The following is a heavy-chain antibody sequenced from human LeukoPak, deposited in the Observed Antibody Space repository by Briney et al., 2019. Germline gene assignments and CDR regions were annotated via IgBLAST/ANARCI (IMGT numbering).Heavy chain of an antibody. CDR2: FDPEDGET. D-gene: IGHD3-22*01. J-gene: IGHJ4*02. CDR1: GYTLTELS. Sequence: GASVKVSCKVSGYTLTELSMHWVRQAPGKGLEWMGGFDPEDGETIYAQKFQGRVTMTEDTSTDTAYMELSSLRSEDTAVYYCARQYYYDSSGSVPDYFDYWGQGTLVTVS. CDR3: ARQYYYDSSGSVPDYFDY. V-gene: IGHV1-24*01.